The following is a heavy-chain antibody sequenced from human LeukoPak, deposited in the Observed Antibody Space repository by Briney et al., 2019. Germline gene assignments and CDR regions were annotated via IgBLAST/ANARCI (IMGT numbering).Heavy chain of an antibody. J-gene: IGHJ4*02. D-gene: IGHD6-19*01. V-gene: IGHV3-23*01. CDR3: AKERSGGWPFDY. CDR2: INPDGSTT. CDR1: GFTFSTYA. Sequence: GGSLRLSCAASGFTFSTYAMSWVRQAPGKGLVWVSRINPDGSTTDYADSVKGRFTISRDNAKNTLYLQMNSLRADDTALYYCAKERSGGWPFDYWGPGTLVTVSS.